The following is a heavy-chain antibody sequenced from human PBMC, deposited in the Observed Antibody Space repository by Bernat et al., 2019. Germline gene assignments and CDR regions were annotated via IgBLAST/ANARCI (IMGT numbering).Heavy chain of an antibody. V-gene: IGHV3-15*01. D-gene: IGHD2-21*02. J-gene: IGHJ2*01. CDR2: IKSKTDGGTT. Sequence: EVQLVESGGGLVKPGGSLRLSCAASGFTFSNAWMSWVRQAPGKGLEWVGRIKSKTDGGTTDYAAPGKGRFTISRDDSKNTLYLQMNSLKTEDTAVYYCNTAEYCGGDCYIHFDLWGRGTLVTVSS. CDR3: NTAEYCGGDCYIHFDL. CDR1: GFTFSNAW.